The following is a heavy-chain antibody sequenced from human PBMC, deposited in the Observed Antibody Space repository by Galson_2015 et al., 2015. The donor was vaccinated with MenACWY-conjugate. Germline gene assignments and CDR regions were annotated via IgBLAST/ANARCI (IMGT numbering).Heavy chain of an antibody. J-gene: IGHJ6*02. CDR2: ISPGDSNT. V-gene: IGHV5-51*01. CDR1: GSSFSPYW. Sequence: QSGAAVIKPGESLSISCRGSGSSFSPYWVAWVRQLLGKGLEWMGLISPGDSNTRYSKAFHGQVTISADESISTALLQWSSVKASDTAMYYCARHPPGGRGMDVWGQGTTVTVSS. D-gene: IGHD1-26*01. CDR3: ARHPPGGRGMDV.